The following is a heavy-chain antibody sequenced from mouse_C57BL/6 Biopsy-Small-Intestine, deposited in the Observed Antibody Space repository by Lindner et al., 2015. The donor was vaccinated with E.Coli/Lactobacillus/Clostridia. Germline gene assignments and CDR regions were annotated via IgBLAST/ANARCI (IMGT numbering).Heavy chain of an antibody. Sequence: VQLQESGAELVKPGASVKLSCKASGYTFTEYTIHWVKQRSGQGLEWIGWFYPGSGSIKYNEKFKDRATLTADKSSSTVYTELSRLTSEDSAVYFCARHEPYYSPFAYWGQGTLVTVSA. V-gene: IGHV1-62-2*01. J-gene: IGHJ3*01. CDR3: ARHEPYYSPFAY. D-gene: IGHD2-12*01. CDR1: GYTFTEYT. CDR2: FYPGSGSI.